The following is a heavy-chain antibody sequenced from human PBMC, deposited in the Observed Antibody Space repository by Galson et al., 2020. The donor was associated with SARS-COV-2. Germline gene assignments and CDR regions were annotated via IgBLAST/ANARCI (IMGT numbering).Heavy chain of an antibody. CDR1: GYILSSSI. CDR2: ISVNNGKT. Sequence: ASVKVSCKASGYILSSSIIAWMRQAPGQGLEWMGWISVNNGKTNYAQKFQKRVTMTTDTSSSTVYMELRSLRSDDTADYYCARDVDRQWLDSDDAFDIWGQGTLVTVSS. CDR3: ARDVDRQWLDSDDAFDI. D-gene: IGHD6-19*01. J-gene: IGHJ3*02. V-gene: IGHV1-18*01.